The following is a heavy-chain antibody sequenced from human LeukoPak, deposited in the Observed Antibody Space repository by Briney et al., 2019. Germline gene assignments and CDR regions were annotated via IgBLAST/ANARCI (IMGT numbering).Heavy chain of an antibody. Sequence: GGCLGLSCGASGFTFRSYNLNWVRQAWGKGLEGVSSINSTGIFYTYADSVEGRFTTARDNAKNALQLQVNSLRAKDTAVYYCASTHDGSDPRDSFDIWGQGTMVTVSS. V-gene: IGHV3-21*01. J-gene: IGHJ3*02. CDR3: ASTHDGSDPRDSFDI. D-gene: IGHD3-22*01. CDR2: INSTGIFY. CDR1: GFTFRSYN.